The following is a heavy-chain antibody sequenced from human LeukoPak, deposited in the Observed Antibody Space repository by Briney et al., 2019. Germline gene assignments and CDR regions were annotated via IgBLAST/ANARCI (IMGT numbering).Heavy chain of an antibody. Sequence: PGGSLRLSCAASGFTFSSYALSWVRQAPGKGLEWVSAISGSGGSTYYADSVKGRFTISRDNSKNTLYLQMNSLRAEDTAVYYCAKQSCSGGCCYSISDYWGQGTLVTVSS. CDR1: GFTFSSYA. CDR2: ISGSGGST. J-gene: IGHJ4*02. D-gene: IGHD2-15*01. CDR3: AKQSCSGGCCYSISDY. V-gene: IGHV3-23*01.